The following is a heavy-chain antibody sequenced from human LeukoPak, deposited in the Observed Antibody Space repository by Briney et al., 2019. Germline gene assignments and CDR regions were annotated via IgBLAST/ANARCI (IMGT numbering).Heavy chain of an antibody. D-gene: IGHD1-1*01. J-gene: IGHJ4*02. CDR3: AREEHKNWKIDY. V-gene: IGHV3-30*03. CDR1: GFTFSSYG. CDR2: ISYDGSNK. Sequence: PGGSLRLSCAASGFTFSSYGMHWVRQAPGKGLEWVAVISYDGSNKGYADSVKGRFTLSRDNSKNTLYLHMNSLRAEDTAVYYCAREEHKNWKIDYWGQGTLVTVSS.